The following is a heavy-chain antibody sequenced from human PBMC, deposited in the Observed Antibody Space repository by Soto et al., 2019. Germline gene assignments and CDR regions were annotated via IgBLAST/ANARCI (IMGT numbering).Heavy chain of an antibody. V-gene: IGHV1-69*13. CDR3: ARDARVPATAMSYYYGMDV. J-gene: IGHJ6*02. D-gene: IGHD2-2*01. CDR1: GGTFSSSD. Sequence: SVKVSCKASGGTFSSSDISWVRQAPGQWLEWMGGIIPIFGTANYAQKFQGRVTITADESTSTAYMELSSLRSEDTAGYYCARDARVPATAMSYYYGMDVWGQGTTVTFSS. CDR2: IIPIFGTA.